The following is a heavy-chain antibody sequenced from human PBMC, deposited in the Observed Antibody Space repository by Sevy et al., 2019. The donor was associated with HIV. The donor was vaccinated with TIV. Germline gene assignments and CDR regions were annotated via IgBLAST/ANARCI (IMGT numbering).Heavy chain of an antibody. Sequence: SETLSLTCTVSGGSISSGGYYWSWIRQHPGKGLEWIGYIYYSGSTYYNPSLKSRVTISVDTSKSQFSLNVSSVTAADTAVYYCARDLFHGYSRHFDSWGQGTLVTVSS. CDR3: ARDLFHGYSRHFDS. CDR1: GGSISSGGYY. D-gene: IGHD4-4*01. J-gene: IGHJ4*02. V-gene: IGHV4-31*03. CDR2: IYYSGST.